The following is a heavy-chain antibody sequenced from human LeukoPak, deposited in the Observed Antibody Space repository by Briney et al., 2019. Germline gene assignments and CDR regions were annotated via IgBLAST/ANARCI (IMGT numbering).Heavy chain of an antibody. CDR3: ARGPIATMMVVGSFDY. Sequence: GGSLRLSCAASGFTFSSYWMTWVRQAPGKGLEWVANIKQDGSDKYYVDSVKGRFTISRDNAKNSLYLQMNSLRAEDTAVYYCARGPIATMMVVGSFDYWGQGTPVTVSS. V-gene: IGHV3-7*01. J-gene: IGHJ4*02. CDR2: IKQDGSDK. D-gene: IGHD3-22*01. CDR1: GFTFSSYW.